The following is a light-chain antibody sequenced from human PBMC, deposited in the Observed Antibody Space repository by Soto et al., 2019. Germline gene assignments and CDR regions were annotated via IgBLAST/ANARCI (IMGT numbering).Light chain of an antibody. CDR1: SSDGGTYNF. CDR3: SSYSSTSTPWV. CDR2: EVS. Sequence: QSVLTQPASVSGSPGQSITISCTGTSSDGGTYNFVSWYQQHPGKAPKLMIYEVSSRPSWVSNRFSGSKSGNTASLTISGLQAEDEAEYYCSSYSSTSTPWVFGGGTKLTLL. J-gene: IGLJ3*02. V-gene: IGLV2-14*01.